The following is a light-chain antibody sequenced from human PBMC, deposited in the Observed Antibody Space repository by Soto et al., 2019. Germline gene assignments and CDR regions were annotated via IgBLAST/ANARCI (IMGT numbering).Light chain of an antibody. Sequence: QSVLTQPPSVSGDPGQRVTISCTGSSSNIGAGYDVHWYQQLPGTAPKLLIYGNSNRPSGVPDRFSGSKSGTSASLAITGLQAEDEADYYCQSYDSSLSGLLFGGGTKLTVL. J-gene: IGLJ2*01. V-gene: IGLV1-40*01. CDR3: QSYDSSLSGLL. CDR2: GNS. CDR1: SSNIGAGYD.